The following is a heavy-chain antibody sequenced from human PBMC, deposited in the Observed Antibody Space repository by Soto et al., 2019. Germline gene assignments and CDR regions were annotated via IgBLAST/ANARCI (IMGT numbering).Heavy chain of an antibody. CDR3: ARIRGNGDYVVDY. Sequence: SETLSLTCAVYGGSFSGYYWSWIRQPPGKGLEWIGEINHSGSTNYNPSLKSRVTISVDTSKNQFSLKLSSVTAADTAVYYCARIRGNGDYVVDYWGQGTLVNVSS. CDR1: GGSFSGYY. J-gene: IGHJ4*02. D-gene: IGHD4-17*01. V-gene: IGHV4-34*01. CDR2: INHSGST.